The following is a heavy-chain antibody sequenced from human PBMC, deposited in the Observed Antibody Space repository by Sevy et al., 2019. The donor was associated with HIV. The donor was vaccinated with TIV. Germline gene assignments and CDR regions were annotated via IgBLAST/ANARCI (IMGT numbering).Heavy chain of an antibody. CDR1: GFTVSSNY. V-gene: IGHV3-53*01. Sequence: GGSLRLSCAASGFTVSSNYMSWVRQAPGKGLEWVSVIYSGGSTYYADSVKGRFTISRDNSKNTLYLQMNSLGAEDTAVYYGARDRLATSAAFDIWGQGTMVTVSS. CDR2: IYSGGST. CDR3: ARDRLATSAAFDI. D-gene: IGHD5-12*01. J-gene: IGHJ3*02.